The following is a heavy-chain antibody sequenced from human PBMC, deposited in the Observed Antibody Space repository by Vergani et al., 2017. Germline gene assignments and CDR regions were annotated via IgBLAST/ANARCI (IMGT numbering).Heavy chain of an antibody. CDR3: ARVHGIGWFDP. V-gene: IGHV3-21*01. CDR1: GFTFSSYA. CDR2: ISSSSSYI. J-gene: IGHJ5*02. D-gene: IGHD1-14*01. Sequence: EVQLLESGGGLVQPGGSLRLSCAASGFTFSSYAMSWVRQAPGKGLEWVSSISSSSSYIYYADSVKGRFTISRDNAKNSLYLQMNSLRAEDTAVYYCARVHGIGWFDPWGQGTLVTVSS.